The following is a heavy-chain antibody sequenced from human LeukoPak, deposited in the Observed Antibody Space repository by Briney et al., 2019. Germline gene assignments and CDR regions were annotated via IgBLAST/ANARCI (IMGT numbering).Heavy chain of an antibody. D-gene: IGHD1-1*01. CDR1: GYTFTEYY. Sequence: GASVKVSCKASGYTFTEYYIHWVRQAPGQGLEWMGWINPKTGSTNYPQKFQGRVTMTRDTSNSTTNMELSRLRSDDTAVYFCARDLDDAFDIWGQGTMVTVSS. J-gene: IGHJ3*02. CDR3: ARDLDDAFDI. V-gene: IGHV1-2*02. CDR2: INPKTGST.